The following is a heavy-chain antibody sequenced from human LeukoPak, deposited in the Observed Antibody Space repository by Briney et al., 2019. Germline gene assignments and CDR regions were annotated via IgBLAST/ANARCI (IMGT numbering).Heavy chain of an antibody. D-gene: IGHD2-2*01. CDR3: ATDRTSPRGGMDV. V-gene: IGHV4-34*01. Sequence: PSETLSLTCAVYGGSFSGYYWSWIRQPPGKGLEWIGEINHSGSTNYNPSLKSRVTISVDTSKNQFSLKLSSVTAADTAVYYCATDRTSPRGGMDVWGKGTTVTVPS. J-gene: IGHJ6*04. CDR1: GGSFSGYY. CDR2: INHSGST.